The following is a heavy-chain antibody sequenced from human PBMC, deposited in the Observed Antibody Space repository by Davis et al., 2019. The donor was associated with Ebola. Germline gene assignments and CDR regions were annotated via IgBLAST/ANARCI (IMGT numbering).Heavy chain of an antibody. Sequence: PGGSLRLSCKGSGYSFTSYWIGWVRQMPGKGLEWMGIIYPGDSDTRYSPSFQGQVTISADKSISTAYLQWSSLKASDTAMYYCARTPSSGVRGGGINWFDPWGQGTLVTVSS. CDR3: ARTPSSGVRGGGINWFDP. CDR1: GYSFTSYW. D-gene: IGHD6-19*01. CDR2: IYPGDSDT. J-gene: IGHJ5*02. V-gene: IGHV5-51*01.